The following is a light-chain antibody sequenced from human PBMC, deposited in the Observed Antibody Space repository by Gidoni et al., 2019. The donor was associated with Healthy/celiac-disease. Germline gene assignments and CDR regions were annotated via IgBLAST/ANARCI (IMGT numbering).Light chain of an antibody. Sequence: DIVMTQPPDSLAVSLGERATINCKSSQSVLYSSNNKNYLAWYQQKPGQPPKLLIYGASTRESGVPDRFSGSGSGTDFTLTISSLQAEDVAVYYCQQYYSTPTFGGGTKVEIK. CDR2: GAS. J-gene: IGKJ4*01. CDR3: QQYYSTPT. CDR1: QSVLYSSNNKNY. V-gene: IGKV4-1*01.